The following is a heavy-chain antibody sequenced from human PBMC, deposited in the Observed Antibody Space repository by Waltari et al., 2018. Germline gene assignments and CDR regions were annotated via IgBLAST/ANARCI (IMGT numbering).Heavy chain of an antibody. V-gene: IGHV4-39*01. J-gene: IGHJ4*02. Sequence: QLQLQESGPGLVTPSETLSLTCPVSGGSISSSSYYWGWIRQPPGKGLEWIGSIYYSGSTYYNPSLKSRVTISVDTSKNQFSLKLSSVTAADTAVYYCARGSSGFLWGQGTLVTVSS. CDR3: ARGSSGFL. CDR2: IYYSGST. D-gene: IGHD6-19*01. CDR1: GGSISSSSYY.